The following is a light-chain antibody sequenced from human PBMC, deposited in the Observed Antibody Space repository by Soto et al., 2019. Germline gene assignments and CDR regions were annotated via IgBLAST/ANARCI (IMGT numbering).Light chain of an antibody. J-gene: IGLJ2*01. V-gene: IGLV1-47*01. CDR1: SSNIGSNY. CDR2: RNN. Sequence: QAVVTQPPSASGTPGQRVTISCSGSSSNIGSNYVYWYQQLPGTAPKLLIYRNNQRPSGVPDRFSGSKSGTSASLAISGLRSEDEADYYCAAWDDSLSAYVVFGGGTQLTVL. CDR3: AAWDDSLSAYVV.